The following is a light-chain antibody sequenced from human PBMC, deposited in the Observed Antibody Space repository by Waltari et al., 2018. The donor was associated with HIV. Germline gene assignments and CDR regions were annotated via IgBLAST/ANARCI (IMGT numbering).Light chain of an antibody. Sequence: DIQMTQSPSSVSASVGDRVTITCRASQGISSWLAWYQQKPGKAPKLLIYAASTLHTGVSSRFSGSGSGTDFTLTISSLQSEDFASYYCQQYYTHPLTFGPGTTVDIK. CDR3: QQYYTHPLT. V-gene: IGKV1-12*01. CDR1: QGISSW. CDR2: AAS. J-gene: IGKJ3*01.